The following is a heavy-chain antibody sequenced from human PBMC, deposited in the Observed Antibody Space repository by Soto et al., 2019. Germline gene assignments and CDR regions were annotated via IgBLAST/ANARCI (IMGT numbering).Heavy chain of an antibody. D-gene: IGHD5-18*01. V-gene: IGHV3-7*01. J-gene: IGHJ3*02. Sequence: PGGSLRLCCAASGFTFSRYWMNWFRQAPGKGLEWVANIKQDGTEKNYVDSVKGRFTISRDNARKSLYLQMDSLRAEDTAVYFCARGDTPMITGMDSFDIWGQGTMVTVSS. CDR1: GFTFSRYW. CDR3: ARGDTPMITGMDSFDI. CDR2: IKQDGTEK.